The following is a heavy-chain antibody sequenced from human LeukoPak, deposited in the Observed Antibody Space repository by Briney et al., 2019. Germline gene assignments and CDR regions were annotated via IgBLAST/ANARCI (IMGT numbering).Heavy chain of an antibody. Sequence: PGGSLRLSCAASGFIFSDYHMSWIRQAPGKGLEWISHIGTTSINIKYGDSVKGRFTVSRDDAKNSLYLQMNSLRDEDSAVYYCARADSIFGVDFYYFDYRGQGTLVSVSS. CDR1: GFIFSDYH. D-gene: IGHD3-3*01. V-gene: IGHV3-11*04. J-gene: IGHJ4*02. CDR3: ARADSIFGVDFYYFDY. CDR2: IGTTSINI.